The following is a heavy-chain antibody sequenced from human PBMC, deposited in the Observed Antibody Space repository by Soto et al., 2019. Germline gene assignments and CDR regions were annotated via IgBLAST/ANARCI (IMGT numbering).Heavy chain of an antibody. CDR3: ARGGPPYYDFWSGPAYSYYYYMDV. CDR2: INPSGGST. D-gene: IGHD3-3*01. Sequence: ASVKLSCKESGYANNSYYRHWVRQEKEQGLEWMGIINPSGGSTSYAQKFQGRVTMTTDTSTSTAYMELRSLRSDDTAVYYCARGGPPYYDFWSGPAYSYYYYMDVWGKGTTVTVSS. CDR1: GYANNSYY. V-gene: IGHV1-46*02. J-gene: IGHJ6*03.